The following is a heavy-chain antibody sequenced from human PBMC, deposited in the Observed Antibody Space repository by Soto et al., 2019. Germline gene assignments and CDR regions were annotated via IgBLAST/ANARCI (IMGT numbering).Heavy chain of an antibody. J-gene: IGHJ3*02. D-gene: IGHD6-19*01. V-gene: IGHV1-3*01. Sequence: ASVKGSCKASGYTFTSYAIHWVRQAPGQRLEWMGWINAGNGNTKYSQKFQGRVTITRDTSASTAYMELSSLRSEDTAVYYCARVGRTAVAADAFDIWGQGTMLTVSS. CDR1: GYTFTSYA. CDR2: INAGNGNT. CDR3: ARVGRTAVAADAFDI.